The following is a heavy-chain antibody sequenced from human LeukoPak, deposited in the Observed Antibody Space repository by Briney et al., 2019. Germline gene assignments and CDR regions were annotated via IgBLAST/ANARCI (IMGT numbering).Heavy chain of an antibody. CDR2: ISGSGGST. CDR3: AKGSGWYKGYFDY. V-gene: IGHV3-23*01. D-gene: IGHD6-19*01. J-gene: IGHJ4*02. Sequence: GGTLRLSCAASGFTFSSYGMSWVRQAPGKGLEWVSAISGSGGSTYYADSVKGRFTISRDNSKNTLYLLMNSLRAEDTAVYYCAKGSGWYKGYFDYWGQGTLVTVSS. CDR1: GFTFSSYG.